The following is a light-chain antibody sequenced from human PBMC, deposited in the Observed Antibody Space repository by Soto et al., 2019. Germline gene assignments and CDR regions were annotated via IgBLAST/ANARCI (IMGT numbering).Light chain of an antibody. V-gene: IGKV3-15*01. Sequence: EIVMTQSPVPLSVSPGERATLSCRASQSVGGNLAWFQQKPGQAPRLLIYESSTRATGIPDRFSGSGSGTEFTLTISSLQSEDFAVYYCHQYNSWPLTFVGGTKVEIK. CDR3: HQYNSWPLT. CDR1: QSVGGN. J-gene: IGKJ4*01. CDR2: ESS.